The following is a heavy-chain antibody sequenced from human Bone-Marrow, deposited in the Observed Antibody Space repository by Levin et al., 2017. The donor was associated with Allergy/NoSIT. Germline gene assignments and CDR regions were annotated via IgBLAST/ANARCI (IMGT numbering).Heavy chain of an antibody. D-gene: IGHD4-23*01. J-gene: IGHJ4*02. CDR1: GVMFRSYG. CDR2: IWYDGSKK. V-gene: IGHV3-33*06. CDR3: TKSLGGGNSAAGFDH. Sequence: PGGSLRLSCQVSGVMFRSYGMQWVRQAPGKGLEWVAAIWYDGSKKDYADSVRGRFIISRDNSKNTLDLQMNNLRAEDTAVYYCTKSLGGGNSAAGFDHWGQGTLVTVSS.